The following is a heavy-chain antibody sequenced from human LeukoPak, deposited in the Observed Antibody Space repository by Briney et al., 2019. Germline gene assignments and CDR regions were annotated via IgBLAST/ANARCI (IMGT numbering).Heavy chain of an antibody. CDR1: GYTFTSYY. D-gene: IGHD6-13*01. J-gene: IGHJ5*02. V-gene: IGHV1-46*01. CDR3: ARDLSSCWFDP. CDR2: INPSGGTT. Sequence: GASVKVSCKASGYTFTSYYMHWVRQAPGQGLEWIGIINPSGGTTSYAQKFQGRVTMTRDTSTTTVYMELSSLRSEDTAVYYCARDLSSCWFDPWGQGTLVTVSS.